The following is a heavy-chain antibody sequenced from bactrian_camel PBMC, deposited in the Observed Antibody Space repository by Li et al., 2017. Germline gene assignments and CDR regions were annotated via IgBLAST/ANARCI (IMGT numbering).Heavy chain of an antibody. CDR3: VRSTMGWAFDY. CDR2: ITTGTGTT. J-gene: IGHJ4*01. Sequence: QLVESGGGSVQAGGSLRLSCAAPGYTYDTYCMGWFRQAPGKEREGVATITTGTGTTAYADSVKGRFTISRDDAKNTLYLQMNSLVPKDTAVYYCVRSTMGWAFDYWGQGTQVTVS. V-gene: IGHV3S28*01. CDR1: GYTYDTYC. D-gene: IGHD5*01.